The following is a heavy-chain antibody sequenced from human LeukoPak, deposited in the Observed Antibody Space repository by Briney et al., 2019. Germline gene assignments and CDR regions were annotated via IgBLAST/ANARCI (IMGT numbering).Heavy chain of an antibody. D-gene: IGHD3-9*01. J-gene: IGHJ4*02. Sequence: PGGSLRLSCAASGFTFSSYAMSWVRQAPGKGLEWVSAISGSDDSTYYADSVKGRFTISRDNSKNTLYLQMNSLRAEDTAVYYCAKVLSWGGYFDWSTGVGYFDYWGQGTLVTVSS. CDR2: ISGSDDST. V-gene: IGHV3-23*01. CDR3: AKVLSWGGYFDWSTGVGYFDY. CDR1: GFTFSSYA.